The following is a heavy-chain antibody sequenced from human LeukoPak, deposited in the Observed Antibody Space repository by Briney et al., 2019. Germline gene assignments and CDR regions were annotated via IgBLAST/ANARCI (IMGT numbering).Heavy chain of an antibody. D-gene: IGHD3-10*01. V-gene: IGHV4-30-2*01. CDR3: ARHLAGTGSHYYYGMDV. J-gene: IGHJ6*02. CDR2: IYHSGSA. Sequence: PSETLSLTCTVSGGSISSGGYYWSWIRQPPGKGLEWIGYIYHSGSAYYNPSLKSRVTISVDRSKNQFSLKLTSMTAADTAVYYCARHLAGTGSHYYYGMDVWGQGTTVTVS. CDR1: GGSISSGGYY.